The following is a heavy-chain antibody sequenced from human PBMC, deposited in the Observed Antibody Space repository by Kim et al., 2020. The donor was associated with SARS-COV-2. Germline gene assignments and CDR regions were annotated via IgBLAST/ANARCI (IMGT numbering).Heavy chain of an antibody. CDR2: IIPIFGTA. J-gene: IGHJ6*02. V-gene: IGHV1-69*13. D-gene: IGHD1-26*01. Sequence: SVKVSCKASGGTFSSYAISWVRQAPGQGLEWMGGIIPIFGTANYAQKFQGRVTITADESTSTAYMELSSLRSEDTAGYYCARKEEGAGATSRGVYGMDVWGQGTTVTVSS. CDR1: GGTFSSYA. CDR3: ARKEEGAGATSRGVYGMDV.